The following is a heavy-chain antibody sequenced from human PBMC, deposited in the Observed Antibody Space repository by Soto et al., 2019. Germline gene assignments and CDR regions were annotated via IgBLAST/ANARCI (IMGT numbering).Heavy chain of an antibody. V-gene: IGHV5-51*01. CDR2: IYPGDSDT. CDR3: ARGDTAMDYYYYYGMDV. J-gene: IGHJ6*02. Sequence: PGESLKISCKGSGYSFTSYWIGWVRQMPGKGLEWMGIIYPGDSDTRYSPSFQGQVTISADKSISTAYLQWSGLKASDTAMYYCARGDTAMDYYYYYGMDVWRQGTTVTVSS. CDR1: GYSFTSYW. D-gene: IGHD5-18*01.